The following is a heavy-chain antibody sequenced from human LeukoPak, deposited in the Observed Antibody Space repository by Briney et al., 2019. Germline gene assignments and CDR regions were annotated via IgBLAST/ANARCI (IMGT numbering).Heavy chain of an antibody. CDR3: ARVPRHQLLSSSPSGAFDI. V-gene: IGHV4-34*01. CDR1: GGSFSGYY. D-gene: IGHD2-2*01. J-gene: IGHJ3*02. Sequence: SETLSLTCAVYGGSFSGYYWSWIRQPPGKGLEWIGEINHSGSTNYNPSLKSRVTISVDKSKNQFSLKLSSVTAADTAVYYCARVPRHQLLSSSPSGAFDIWGQGTMVTVSS. CDR2: INHSGST.